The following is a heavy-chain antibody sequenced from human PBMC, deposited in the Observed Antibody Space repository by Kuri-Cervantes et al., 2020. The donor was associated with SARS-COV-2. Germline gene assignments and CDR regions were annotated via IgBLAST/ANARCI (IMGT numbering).Heavy chain of an antibody. V-gene: IGHV3-23*01. D-gene: IGHD2-21*01. CDR2: ISSSGQTT. Sequence: GESLKISCAASGFTFSSYAMHWVRQAPGKGLEWVSAISSSGQTTYYGDSVRGRFIASRDNSKNTLFLQMNNLRADDTAVYYCAKEPAHCGTGCYSLLDQWGRGILVTVSS. CDR1: GFTFSSYA. J-gene: IGHJ4*02. CDR3: AKEPAHCGTGCYSLLDQ.